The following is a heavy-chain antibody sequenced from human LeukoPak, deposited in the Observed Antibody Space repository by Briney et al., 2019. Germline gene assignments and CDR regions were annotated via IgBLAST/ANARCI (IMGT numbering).Heavy chain of an antibody. CDR3: ARGRRNSYYFDY. Sequence: GASVKVSCKASGYTFTSYDINWVRQATGQGLEWMGWMNPNSGNTGYAQKFQGRVTITRNTSISTAYMELSSLRSEDTAVYYCARGRRNSYYFDYWGQGTLVTVSS. CDR1: GYTFTSYD. J-gene: IGHJ4*02. D-gene: IGHD1-14*01. CDR2: MNPNSGNT. V-gene: IGHV1-8*03.